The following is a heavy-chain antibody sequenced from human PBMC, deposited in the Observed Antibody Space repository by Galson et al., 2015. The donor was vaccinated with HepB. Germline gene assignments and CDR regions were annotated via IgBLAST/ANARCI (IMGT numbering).Heavy chain of an antibody. D-gene: IGHD3-3*01. CDR1: GYIFTGYY. Sequence: SVKASCKASGYIFTGYYLHWVRQAPGQGLEWMGWINPNSGDTKYAQKFQGRVTMTRDMAITTGYMEVNSLRFDDTAVYFCASGLTICGVVIPMYYWGQGTLVTVSS. CDR3: ASGLTICGVVIPMYY. CDR2: INPNSGDT. J-gene: IGHJ4*02. V-gene: IGHV1-2*02.